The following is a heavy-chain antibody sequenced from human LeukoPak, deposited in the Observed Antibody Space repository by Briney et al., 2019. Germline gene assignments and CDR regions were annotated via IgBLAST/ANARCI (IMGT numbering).Heavy chain of an antibody. D-gene: IGHD2-15*01. CDR1: GYSISSGYY. Sequence: SETLSLTCTVSGYSISSGYYWGWIRQPPGKGLEWIGSIYHSGSTYYNPSLKSRVTISVDTSKNQFSLKLSSVTAADTAVYYCARDYCSGGSCYLGYWGQGTLVTVSS. V-gene: IGHV4-38-2*02. CDR2: IYHSGST. CDR3: ARDYCSGGSCYLGY. J-gene: IGHJ4*02.